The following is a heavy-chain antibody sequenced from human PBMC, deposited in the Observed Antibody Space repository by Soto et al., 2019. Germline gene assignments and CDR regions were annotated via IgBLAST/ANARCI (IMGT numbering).Heavy chain of an antibody. CDR1: GFTFSNAW. D-gene: IGHD3-9*01. Sequence: PGGSLRLSCAASGFTFSNAWMSWVRQAPGKGLEWVGRIKSKTDGGTTDYAAPVKGRFTISRDDSKNTLYLQMNSLKTEDTAVYYCTTTYDIFNYYYYYMDVWGKGTTVTVSS. J-gene: IGHJ6*03. CDR3: TTTYDIFNYYYYYMDV. CDR2: IKSKTDGGTT. V-gene: IGHV3-15*01.